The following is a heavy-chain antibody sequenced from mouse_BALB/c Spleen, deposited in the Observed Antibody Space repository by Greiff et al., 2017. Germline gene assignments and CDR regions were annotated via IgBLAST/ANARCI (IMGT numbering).Heavy chain of an antibody. CDR1: GYTFTSYN. D-gene: IGHD2-2*01. CDR3: ARGYGYKYFDV. J-gene: IGHJ1*01. Sequence: QVQLQQPGAELVKPGASVKMSCKASGYTFTSYNMHWVKQTPGQGLEWIGAIYPGNGDTSYNQKFKGKATLTADKSSSTAYMQLSSLTSEDSAVYYCARGYGYKYFDVWGEGTTVTVSS. CDR2: IYPGNGDT. V-gene: IGHV1-12*01.